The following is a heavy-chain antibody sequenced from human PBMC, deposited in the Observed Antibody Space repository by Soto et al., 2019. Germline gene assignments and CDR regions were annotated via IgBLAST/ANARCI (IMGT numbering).Heavy chain of an antibody. V-gene: IGHV3-53*01. CDR1: GFTVSSSQ. Sequence: PGGSLRLSCAASGFTVSSSQMTWVRQAPGKALEWVSVIFIGGTTQYAVSVKGRFSISRDYSKNTLYLQMNSLRAEDTAVYYCVKGEFYYDSSAYYPFDSWGQGTLVTVSS. D-gene: IGHD3-22*01. J-gene: IGHJ4*02. CDR2: IFIGGTT. CDR3: VKGEFYYDSSAYYPFDS.